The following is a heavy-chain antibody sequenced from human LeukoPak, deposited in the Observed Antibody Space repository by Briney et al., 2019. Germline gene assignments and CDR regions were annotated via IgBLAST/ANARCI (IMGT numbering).Heavy chain of an antibody. D-gene: IGHD3-10*01. CDR2: IYYSGST. CDR3: ASGMVRGGNWFDP. Sequence: PSETLSLTCTVPGGSISSHYWSWIRQPPGKGLEWIGYIYYSGSTNYNPSLKSRVTISVDTSKNQFSLKLSSVTAADTAVYYCASGMVRGGNWFDPWGQGTLVTVSS. J-gene: IGHJ5*02. CDR1: GGSISSHY. V-gene: IGHV4-59*11.